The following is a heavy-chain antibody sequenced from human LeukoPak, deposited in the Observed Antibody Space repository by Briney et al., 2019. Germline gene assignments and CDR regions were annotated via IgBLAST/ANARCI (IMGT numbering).Heavy chain of an antibody. J-gene: IGHJ4*02. V-gene: IGHV3-74*01. CDR2: TNEDGSIT. D-gene: IGHD3-10*01. CDR3: ARDGGGSGSY. Sequence: GGSLRLSCAVSGFTFRRYWMHWVRQVPGRGLMWVSRTNEDGSITNYADSVKGRFTISRDNAENTLYLHLNSLRVEDTAIYYCARDGGGSGSYWGQGTLVTVSS. CDR1: GFTFRRYW.